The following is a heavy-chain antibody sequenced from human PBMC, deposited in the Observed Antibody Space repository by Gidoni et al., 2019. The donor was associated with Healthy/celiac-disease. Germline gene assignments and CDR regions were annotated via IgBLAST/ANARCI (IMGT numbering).Heavy chain of an antibody. D-gene: IGHD3-10*01. CDR2: INHSGST. CDR1: GGSFSGYY. J-gene: IGHJ5*02. Sequence: QVQLQQWGAGLLKPSETLSLTCAVYGGSFSGYYWSWIRQPPGKGLEWIGEINHSGSTNYNPSLKSRVTISVDTSKNQFSLKLSSVTAADTAVYYCARAARGEDYNWFDPWGQGTLVTVSS. CDR3: ARAARGEDYNWFDP. V-gene: IGHV4-34*01.